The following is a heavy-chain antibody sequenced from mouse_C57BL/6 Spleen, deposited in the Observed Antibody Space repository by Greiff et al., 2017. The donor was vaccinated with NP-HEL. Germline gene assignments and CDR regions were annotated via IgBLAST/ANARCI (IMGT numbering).Heavy chain of an antibody. V-gene: IGHV1-42*01. CDR2: INPSTGGT. CDR3: ARRGDSSGYVAWFAY. D-gene: IGHD3-2*02. Sequence: EVQLQQSGPELVKPGASVKISCKASGYSFTGYYMNWVKQSPEKSLEWIGEINPSTGGTTYNQKFKAKATLTVDKSSSTAYMQLKSLTSEDSAVYYCARRGDSSGYVAWFAYWGQGTLVTVSA. CDR1: GYSFTGYY. J-gene: IGHJ3*01.